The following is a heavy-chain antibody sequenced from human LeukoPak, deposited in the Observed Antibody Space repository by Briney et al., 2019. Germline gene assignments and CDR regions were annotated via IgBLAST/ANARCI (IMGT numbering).Heavy chain of an antibody. V-gene: IGHV5-51*01. CDR2: IYPGASDT. D-gene: IGHD3-9*01. CDR3: ARRFYDILTGSRDAFDI. Sequence: PGESLKISCKGSGYSFTTYWIGWVRQMPGKGLEWMGIIYPGASDTTYSPSFQGQVTISADKSISTAYLQWSSLKAPDTAMYYCARRFYDILTGSRDAFDIWGQGTMVTVSS. J-gene: IGHJ3*02. CDR1: GYSFTTYW.